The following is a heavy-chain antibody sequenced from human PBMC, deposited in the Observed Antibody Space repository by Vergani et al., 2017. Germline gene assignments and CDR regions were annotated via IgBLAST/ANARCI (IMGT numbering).Heavy chain of an antibody. J-gene: IGHJ4*02. CDR2: IKQDGSEK. CDR1: GFTFSSYW. V-gene: IGHV3-7*03. CDR3: ARWGPYCTNGVCYYGTEYYFDY. Sequence: EVQLVESGGGLVQPGGSLRLSCAASGFTFSSYWMSWVRQAPGKGLEWVANIKQDGSEKYYVDSVKGRFTISRDNAKNTLYLQMNSLIAEYTAVYYCARWGPYCTNGVCYYGTEYYFDYWGQGTLVTVSS. D-gene: IGHD2-8*01.